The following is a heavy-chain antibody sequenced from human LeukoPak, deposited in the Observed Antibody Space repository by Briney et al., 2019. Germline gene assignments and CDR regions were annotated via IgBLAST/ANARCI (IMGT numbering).Heavy chain of an antibody. D-gene: IGHD3-3*01. Sequence: GGSLRLSCAASGFTFSIFSGSCVRHAPRGGVEWVSYVISRISTIYYADSVKGRFTISRDNAKNSLYLQMNSLRDEDTAVYYRARDRAITIFGVAPTPFDYWGQGTLVTVSS. CDR3: ARDRAITIFGVAPTPFDY. V-gene: IGHV3-48*02. CDR1: GFTFSIFS. CDR2: VISRISTI. J-gene: IGHJ4*02.